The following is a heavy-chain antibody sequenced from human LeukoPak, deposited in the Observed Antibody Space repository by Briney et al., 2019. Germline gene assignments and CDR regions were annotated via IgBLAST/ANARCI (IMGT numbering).Heavy chain of an antibody. Sequence: SETLSLTCTVSGGSISSYYWSWIRQPPGKGLEWIGYIDYSGSTNYNPSLKSRVTISVDTSKNQFSLKLSSVTAADTAVYYCARHLLPGSSSWYPPAPSGWFDPWGQGTLVTVSS. CDR3: ARHLLPGSSSWYPPAPSGWFDP. CDR2: IDYSGST. D-gene: IGHD6-13*01. V-gene: IGHV4-59*08. CDR1: GGSISSYY. J-gene: IGHJ5*02.